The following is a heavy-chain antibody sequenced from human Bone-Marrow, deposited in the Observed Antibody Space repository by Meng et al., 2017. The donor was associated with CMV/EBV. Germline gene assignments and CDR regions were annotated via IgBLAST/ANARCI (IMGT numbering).Heavy chain of an antibody. Sequence: GESLKISCAASGFTFSSYAMHWVRQAPGKGLEWVAVISYDGSNKYYADSVKGRFTISRDNSKNTLYLQMNSLRAEDTAVYYCARGASTRGYSSKGYFQHWGQGTRVTVSS. J-gene: IGHJ1*01. CDR1: GFTFSSYA. CDR2: ISYDGSNK. CDR3: ARGASTRGYSSKGYFQH. V-gene: IGHV3-30*04. D-gene: IGHD6-13*01.